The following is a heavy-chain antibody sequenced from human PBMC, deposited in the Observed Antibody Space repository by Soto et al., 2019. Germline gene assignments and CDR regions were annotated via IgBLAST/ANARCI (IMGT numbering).Heavy chain of an antibody. Sequence: SETLSLTCTVSCYSISSGPYWAWIRQPPGKGPEWIASIYHGGTTFYNPSLKSRITISVDTSNNQFSLKLTSVTAADTAVYYCARVHVMVVAGSTFDYWGHGTLVTVSS. CDR3: ARVHVMVVAGSTFDY. J-gene: IGHJ4*01. V-gene: IGHV4-38-2*02. CDR2: IYHGGTT. D-gene: IGHD6-19*01. CDR1: CYSISSGPY.